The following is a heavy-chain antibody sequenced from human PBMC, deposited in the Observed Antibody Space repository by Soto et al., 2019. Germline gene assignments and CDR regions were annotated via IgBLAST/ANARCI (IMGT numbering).Heavy chain of an antibody. CDR3: ARYDSSGPYFYY. V-gene: IGHV1-69*12. D-gene: IGHD3-22*01. J-gene: IGHJ4*02. CDR1: GGTFSSYA. CDR2: IITIFGTA. Sequence: QVQLVQSGAEVKKPGSSVKVSCKASGGTFSSYAISWVRQAPGQGLVCMGGIITIFGTANYAQKFQGRVTITADESTSTAYMELSSLRCEDTAVYYCARYDSSGPYFYYWGQGTLVTVSS.